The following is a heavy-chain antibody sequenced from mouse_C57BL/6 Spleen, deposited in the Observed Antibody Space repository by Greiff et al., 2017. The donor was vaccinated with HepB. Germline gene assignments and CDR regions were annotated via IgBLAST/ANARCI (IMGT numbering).Heavy chain of an antibody. J-gene: IGHJ4*01. CDR3: ARLITTVVAPNYYAMDY. CDR1: GYTFTSYW. Sequence: VQLQESGAELAKPGASVKLSCKASGYTFTSYWMHWVKQRPGQGLEWIGYINPSSGYTKYNQKFKDKATLTADKSSSTAYMQLSSLTYEDSAFYYCARLITTVVAPNYYAMDYWGQGTSVTVSS. D-gene: IGHD1-1*01. CDR2: INPSSGYT. V-gene: IGHV1-7*01.